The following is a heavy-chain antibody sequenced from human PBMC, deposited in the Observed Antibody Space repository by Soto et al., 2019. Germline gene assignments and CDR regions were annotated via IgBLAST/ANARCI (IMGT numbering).Heavy chain of an antibody. Sequence: QVQLVESGGGVVQPGRSLRLSCAASGFTFSSYAMHWVRQAPGKGLEWVAVISYDGSNKYYADSVKGRFTISRDNSKDTLYLQKNSLRGGDKAVYYWGRGQFGGGIAAAFDEWGQGNLVNV. CDR1: GFTFSSYA. CDR3: GRGQFGGGIAAAFDE. V-gene: IGHV3-30*14. J-gene: IGHJ4*02. D-gene: IGHD6-13*01. CDR2: ISYDGSNK.